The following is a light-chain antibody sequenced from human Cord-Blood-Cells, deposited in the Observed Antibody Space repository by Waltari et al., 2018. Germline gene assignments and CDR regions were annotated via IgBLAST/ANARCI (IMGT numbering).Light chain of an antibody. V-gene: IGLV2-14*01. CDR1: SSDVGGSNY. CDR2: DVS. Sequence: QSALTQPASVSRSAGQAITISCTGTSSDVGGSNYVSWYQQHPGKTPRLTIYDVSNQPSGLSNRFSVSKSGNTASLTISGLQAEDEADYYCSSYTSSSTWVFGGGTKLTVL. J-gene: IGLJ3*02. CDR3: SSYTSSSTWV.